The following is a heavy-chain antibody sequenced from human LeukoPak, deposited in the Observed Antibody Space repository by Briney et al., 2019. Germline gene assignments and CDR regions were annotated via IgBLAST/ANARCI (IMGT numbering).Heavy chain of an antibody. J-gene: IGHJ4*02. Sequence: SETLSLTCTVSGGPISSGGYYWSWIRQHPGKGLEWIGYIYYSGSTYYNPSLKSRVTISVDTSKNQFSLKLSSVTAADTAVYYCARTAMVRGTTFDYWGQGTLVTVSS. V-gene: IGHV4-31*03. CDR3: ARTAMVRGTTFDY. D-gene: IGHD3-10*01. CDR1: GGPISSGGYY. CDR2: IYYSGST.